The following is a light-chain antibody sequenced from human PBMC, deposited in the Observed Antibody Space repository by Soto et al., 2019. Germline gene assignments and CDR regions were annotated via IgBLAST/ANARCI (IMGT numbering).Light chain of an antibody. Sequence: QSVLTQPASVSGSPGQSITISCTGTNSDVGNYNLVSWYQHHPGKAPQLMIFELNKRPSGVSKRFSGSKSGNTASLTISGLQAEDEADYYCCSYAGSSTLVFGGGTKLTVL. CDR2: ELN. V-gene: IGLV2-23*02. CDR1: NSDVGNYNL. CDR3: CSYAGSSTLV. J-gene: IGLJ2*01.